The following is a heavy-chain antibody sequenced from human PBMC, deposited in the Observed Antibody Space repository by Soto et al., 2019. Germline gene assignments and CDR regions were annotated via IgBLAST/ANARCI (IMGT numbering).Heavy chain of an antibody. Sequence: SVKVSCKASGGTFSSYTISWVRQAPGQGLEWMGRIIPIFGIANYAQKFQGRVTITADKSTSTAYMELSSLRSEDTAVYYCARVRGGYFGSWSYSPDGWFDPWGQGTLVTVSS. CDR1: GGTFSSYT. CDR3: ARVRGGYFGSWSYSPDGWFDP. D-gene: IGHD3-10*01. V-gene: IGHV1-69*02. CDR2: IIPIFGIA. J-gene: IGHJ5*02.